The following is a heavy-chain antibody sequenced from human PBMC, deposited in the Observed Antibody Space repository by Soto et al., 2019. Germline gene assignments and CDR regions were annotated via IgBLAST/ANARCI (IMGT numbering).Heavy chain of an antibody. CDR1: GYTFTSYA. D-gene: IGHD6-19*01. J-gene: IGHJ4*02. CDR3: ARVGEGNGWNFDY. V-gene: IGHV1-3*01. CDR2: INAGNGNT. Sequence: ASVKVSCEASGYTFTSYAMHWVRQAPGQRLEWMGWINAGNGNTKYSQKFQGRVTITRDTSASTAYMELSSLRSEDTAVYYCARVGEGNGWNFDYWGQGTLVTVSS.